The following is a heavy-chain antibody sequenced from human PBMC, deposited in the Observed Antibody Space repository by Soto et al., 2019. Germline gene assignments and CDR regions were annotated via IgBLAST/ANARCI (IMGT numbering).Heavy chain of an antibody. J-gene: IGHJ3*02. CDR2: IYWDDDK. CDR1: GFSLSTSGVG. V-gene: IGHV2-5*02. CDR3: ARHIPSGYNDAFDI. D-gene: IGHD3-9*01. Sequence: QITLKESGPTLVKPTQTLTLTCTFSGFSLSTSGVGVGWIRQPPGKALEWVTLIYWDDDKRYSPSLKCRITITKDTSKSQVVLTMSNMDPVDTGTYYCARHIPSGYNDAFDIWGQGTMVTVSS.